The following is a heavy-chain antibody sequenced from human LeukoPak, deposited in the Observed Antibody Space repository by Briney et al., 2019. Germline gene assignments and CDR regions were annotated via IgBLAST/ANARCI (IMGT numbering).Heavy chain of an antibody. CDR3: VKGDWHGSGNYYSDQFRP. J-gene: IGHJ5*02. D-gene: IGHD3-10*01. Sequence: GRSLRLSCAASGFTFSSYAMHWVRQAPGKGLDWVAVISYDGSNAYYGDSVKDRFTISRDNSHNTLFLQMNSLTTDDTAAYYCVKGDWHGSGNYYSDQFRPWGPGTLVTVS. CDR1: GFTFSSYA. V-gene: IGHV3-30*18. CDR2: ISYDGSNA.